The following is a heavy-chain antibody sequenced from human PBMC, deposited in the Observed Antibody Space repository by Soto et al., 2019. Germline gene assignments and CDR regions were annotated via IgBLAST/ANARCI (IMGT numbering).Heavy chain of an antibody. CDR2: IYYSGST. Sequence: SETLSLTCTVSGGSVSSGSYYWSWIRQPPGKGLEWIGYIYYSGSTNYNPSLKSRVTISVDTSKNQFSLKLSSVTAADTAVYYCARDKHDFWSGYYQPNYYYGMDVWGQGTTDTVSS. CDR1: GGSVSSGSYY. CDR3: ARDKHDFWSGYYQPNYYYGMDV. D-gene: IGHD3-3*01. J-gene: IGHJ6*02. V-gene: IGHV4-61*01.